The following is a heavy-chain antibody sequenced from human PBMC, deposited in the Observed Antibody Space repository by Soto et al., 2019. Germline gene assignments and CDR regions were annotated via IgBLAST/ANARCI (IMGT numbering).Heavy chain of an antibody. CDR2: IYYGGTT. D-gene: IGHD1-20*01. CDR3: ARVHSNVDAVPPAYNWFDP. V-gene: IGHV4-59*01. CDR1: GDSISNYY. J-gene: IGHJ5*02. Sequence: SETLSLTCSVSGDSISNYYWSWIRQPPGKGLEWIGYIYYGGTTLYNPSLKSRVSMSFDTSKNHFSLRLTSVTAADTAVYYCARVHSNVDAVPPAYNWFDPWGQGTLVTVSS.